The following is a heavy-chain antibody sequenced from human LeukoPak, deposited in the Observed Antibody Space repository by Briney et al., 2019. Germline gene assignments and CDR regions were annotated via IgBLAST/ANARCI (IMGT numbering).Heavy chain of an antibody. V-gene: IGHV3-33*01. CDR1: GFTFSSYG. CDR2: IWYDGSNK. CDR3: AREYPPRYYYDSSGYLDY. D-gene: IGHD3-22*01. J-gene: IGHJ4*02. Sequence: GGSLRLSCAASGFTFSSYGMHWVRQAPGKGLEWVAVIWYDGSNKYYADSVKGRFTIFRDNSKNTLYLQMNSLRAEDMAVYYCAREYPPRYYYDSSGYLDYWGQGTLVTVSS.